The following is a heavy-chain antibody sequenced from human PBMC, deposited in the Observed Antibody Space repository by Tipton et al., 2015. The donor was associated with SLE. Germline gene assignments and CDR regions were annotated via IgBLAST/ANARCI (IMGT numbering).Heavy chain of an antibody. CDR2: IYYSGST. V-gene: IGHV4-61*01. Sequence: TLSLTCAVSGYSISSGYYWGWIRQPPGKGLEWIGYIYYSGSTNYNPPLKSRVTISVDTSKNQFSLKLSSVTAADTAVYYCARGDSSGSSFQHWGQGTLVTVSS. D-gene: IGHD3-22*01. CDR1: GYSISSGYY. CDR3: ARGDSSGSSFQH. J-gene: IGHJ1*01.